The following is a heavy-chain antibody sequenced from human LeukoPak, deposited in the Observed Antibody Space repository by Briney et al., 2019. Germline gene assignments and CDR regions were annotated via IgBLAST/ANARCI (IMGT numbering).Heavy chain of an antibody. CDR1: VGSISRGGYY. J-gene: IGHJ4*02. CDR2: IYSSGSS. Sequence: PSQTLSLTCTVSVGSISRGGYYWSCIRQHPGEGRDWIGYIYSSGSSYYNPSIKSRVTISVDTSKNQFSLQLSSVTAADTAVYCCARDCGDGYHDYWGQGTLVSVSS. CDR3: ARDCGDGYHDY. D-gene: IGHD5-24*01. V-gene: IGHV4-31*03.